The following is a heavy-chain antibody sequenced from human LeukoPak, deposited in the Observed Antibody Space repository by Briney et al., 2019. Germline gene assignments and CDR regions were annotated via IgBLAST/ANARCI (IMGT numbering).Heavy chain of an antibody. CDR1: GYTFTSYV. CDR2: IIAYNGNT. D-gene: IGHD3-10*01. Sequence: ASVKVSCKASGYTFTSYVISCVRQAPGQGLECRGWIIAYNGNTNYAQKLEGRVNMTTDTFTSTDYMELRSLRSDDTGVYYCARDPRIPMVRGVIIGYYYGMDVWGQGTTVTVSS. V-gene: IGHV1-18*01. CDR3: ARDPRIPMVRGVIIGYYYGMDV. J-gene: IGHJ6*02.